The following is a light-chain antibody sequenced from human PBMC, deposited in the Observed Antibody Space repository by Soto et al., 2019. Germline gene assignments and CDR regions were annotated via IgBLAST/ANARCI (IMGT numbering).Light chain of an antibody. J-gene: IGLJ3*02. V-gene: IGLV1-40*01. CDR3: QSYDSSLSAL. CDR2: GNS. Sequence: QSVLTQPPSVSGAPGQRVTISCTGSSSNIGAGYDVHWYQQLPGTAPKLLTYGNSNRPSGVPDRFSGSKSGTSASLAITGLQDEDEADYYCQSYDSSLSALFGGGTKLTVL. CDR1: SSNIGAGYD.